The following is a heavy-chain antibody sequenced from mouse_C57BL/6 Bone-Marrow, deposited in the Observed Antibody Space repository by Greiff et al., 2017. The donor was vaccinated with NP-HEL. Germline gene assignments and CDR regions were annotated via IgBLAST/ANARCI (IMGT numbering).Heavy chain of an antibody. CDR3: ARVYYSNCVGYWYFDV. CDR1: GFTFSDYY. Sequence: EVQVVESGGGLVQPGGSLKLSCAASGFTFSDYYMYWVRQTPEKRLEWVAYISNGGGSTYYPDTVKGRFTISRDNAKNTLYLQMSRLKSEDTAMYYCARVYYSNCVGYWYFDVWGTGTTVTVSS. J-gene: IGHJ1*03. D-gene: IGHD2-5*01. V-gene: IGHV5-12*01. CDR2: ISNGGGST.